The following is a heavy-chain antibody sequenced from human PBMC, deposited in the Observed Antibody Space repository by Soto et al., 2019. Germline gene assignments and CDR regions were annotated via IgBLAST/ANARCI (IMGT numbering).Heavy chain of an antibody. CDR3: ANYPLVGIAAVAVDY. CDR2: ISGSGGST. J-gene: IGHJ4*02. D-gene: IGHD6-13*01. CDR1: GFTFSSYA. V-gene: IGHV3-23*01. Sequence: EVQLLESGGGLVQPGGSLRLSCAASGFTFSSYAMSWVRQAPGKGLEWVSAISGSGGSTYYADSVKGRFTISRDNSKNTRYRQMNSLSADDTAVYYCANYPLVGIAAVAVDYWGQGTLVSVSS.